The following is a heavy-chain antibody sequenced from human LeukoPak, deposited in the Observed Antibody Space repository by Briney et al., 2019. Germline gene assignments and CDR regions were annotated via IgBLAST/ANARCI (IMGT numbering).Heavy chain of an antibody. Sequence: SETLSLTCTVSGGSISSYYWSWIRQPAGKGLEWIGRVYSGGGTNYNPSLKSRVTISVDTSKNQYSLNLTSVTAADTAVYYCARAIYDFWSGYYSDYWGQGTLVTVSS. J-gene: IGHJ4*02. V-gene: IGHV4-4*07. CDR3: ARAIYDFWSGYYSDY. CDR2: VYSGGGT. CDR1: GGSISSYY. D-gene: IGHD3-3*01.